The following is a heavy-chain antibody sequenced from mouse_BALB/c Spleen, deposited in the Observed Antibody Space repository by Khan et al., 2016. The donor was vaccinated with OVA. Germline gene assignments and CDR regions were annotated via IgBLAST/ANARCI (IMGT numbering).Heavy chain of an antibody. J-gene: IGHJ4*01. V-gene: IGHV1-76*01. CDR1: GYIFTNYW. CDR3: ARWRDSSYDYMDY. D-gene: IGHD1-1*01. CDR2: IYPGTGSI. Sequence: VELVESGAELVRPGASVKLSCKTSGYIFTNYWIHWIKQRSGQGLEWIARIYPGTGSIYYNEKFKGRATLTADKSSSTVYMQFSSLKSEDSAVYFCARWRDSSYDYMDYWGQGTSVTVSS.